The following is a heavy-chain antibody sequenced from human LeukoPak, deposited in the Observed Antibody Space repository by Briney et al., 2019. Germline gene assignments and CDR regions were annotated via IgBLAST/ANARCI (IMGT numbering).Heavy chain of an antibody. Sequence: PGGSLRLSCAASGFTFSSYAMSWVRQAPGKGLEWVSAISGSGGSTYYADSVKGRFTISRDNSKNTLYLQMNSLRAEDTAVYYCARDHTDYYDSSGYLGYWGQGTLVTVSS. CDR2: ISGSGGST. D-gene: IGHD3-22*01. CDR1: GFTFSSYA. CDR3: ARDHTDYYDSSGYLGY. J-gene: IGHJ4*02. V-gene: IGHV3-23*01.